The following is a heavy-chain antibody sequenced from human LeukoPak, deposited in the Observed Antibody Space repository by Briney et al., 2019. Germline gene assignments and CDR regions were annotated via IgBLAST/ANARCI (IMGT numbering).Heavy chain of an antibody. V-gene: IGHV3-15*01. CDR3: TTAWAGSYYGDY. CDR1: GFTFSTAW. J-gene: IGHJ4*02. D-gene: IGHD3-10*01. Sequence: PGGSLRLSCAAPGFTFSTAWMSWVRQGPGKGLEWGGRIKSQPDDGTTDYVAPVKGRFIISRDDSKSTLYLQMNSLKTEDTAVYYCTTAWAGSYYGDYWGQGTLVTVSA. CDR2: IKSQPDDGTT.